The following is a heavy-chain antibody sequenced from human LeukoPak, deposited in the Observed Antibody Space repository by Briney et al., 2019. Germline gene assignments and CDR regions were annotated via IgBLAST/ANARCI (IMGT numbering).Heavy chain of an antibody. D-gene: IGHD3-3*01. Sequence: SVKVSCKASGGTFSSYTISWVRQAPGQGLEWMGRIIPILGIANYAQKFQGRVTITADKSTSTAYMELSSLRSEDTAVYYCARVGYYDFWSGYTPVYYMDVWGKGTTVTVSS. CDR1: GGTFSSYT. CDR2: IIPILGIA. V-gene: IGHV1-69*02. J-gene: IGHJ6*03. CDR3: ARVGYYDFWSGYTPVYYMDV.